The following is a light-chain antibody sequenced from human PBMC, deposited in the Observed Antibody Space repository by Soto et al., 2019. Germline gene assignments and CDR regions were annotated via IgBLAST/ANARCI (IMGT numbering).Light chain of an antibody. CDR2: EVS. Sequence: QSALTQPPSASGSPGQSVTISCTGTSSDVGGYNYVSWYQQHPGKAPKLMIYEVSKRPSGVPDRFSGSKSGNTASLTVSGLPAQDEADYYCSSYAGSNIVVFGGGTKVTVL. CDR3: SSYAGSNIVV. J-gene: IGLJ2*01. CDR1: SSDVGGYNY. V-gene: IGLV2-8*01.